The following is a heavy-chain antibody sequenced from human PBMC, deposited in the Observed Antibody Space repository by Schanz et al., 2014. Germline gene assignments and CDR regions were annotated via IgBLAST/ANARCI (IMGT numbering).Heavy chain of an antibody. CDR3: AKDLAVAGDY. Sequence: VQLVESGGGLVQPGGSLRLSCAASGFTFSTYAMHWVRQAPGKGLEWVAFIRYDGNNKYYADSVKGRFTISSDNSKNTLYMHMHSLRAEATAVYYCAKDLAVAGDYWGQGTLVTVSS. CDR2: IRYDGNNK. D-gene: IGHD6-19*01. CDR1: GFTFSTYA. V-gene: IGHV3-30*02. J-gene: IGHJ4*02.